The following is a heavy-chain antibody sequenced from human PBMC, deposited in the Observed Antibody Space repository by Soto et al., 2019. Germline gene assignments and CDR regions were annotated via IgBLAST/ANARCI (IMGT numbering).Heavy chain of an antibody. V-gene: IGHV3-23*01. Sequence: GCLRLACAASGFTFRSYAMSWVRQGPGKGLEWVSAISGIGGSTYYADSVKGRFTISRDNSKNTLYLQMNSLRAEDTAVYYCARREGRYFDWSRAFDIWGQGTMVTVSS. CDR3: ARREGRYFDWSRAFDI. CDR1: GFTFRSYA. D-gene: IGHD3-9*01. J-gene: IGHJ3*02. CDR2: ISGIGGST.